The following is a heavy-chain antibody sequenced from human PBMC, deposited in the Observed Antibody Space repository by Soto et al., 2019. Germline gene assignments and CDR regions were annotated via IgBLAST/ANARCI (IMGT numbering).Heavy chain of an antibody. CDR2: IYTDDST. CDR3: ARRIVATETFDY. Sequence: GGSLRLSCAASGFNFSNYAMSWVRQAPGKGLEWLSVIYTDDSTYYADSVKGRFTISRHNSKNTLYLQMNSLRAEDTAVYYCARRIVATETFDYWGQGTLVTVSS. J-gene: IGHJ4*02. D-gene: IGHD5-12*01. V-gene: IGHV3-53*04. CDR1: GFNFSNYA.